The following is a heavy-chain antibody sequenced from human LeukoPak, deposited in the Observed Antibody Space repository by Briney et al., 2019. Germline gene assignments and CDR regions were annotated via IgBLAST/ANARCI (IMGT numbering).Heavy chain of an antibody. CDR1: GFTFSSQN. CDR2: ISSSSGTI. J-gene: IGHJ5*01. V-gene: IGHV3-48*04. CDR3: AGGAGSSWFAY. Sequence: GGSLRLSCAASGFTFSSQNMNWVRQAPGKGLEWLAYISSSSGTIYYADSVKGRFTISRDNAKNSLYLQMNSLRAEDTAVYYCAGGAGSSWFAYWGQGTLVTVCS. D-gene: IGHD6-13*01.